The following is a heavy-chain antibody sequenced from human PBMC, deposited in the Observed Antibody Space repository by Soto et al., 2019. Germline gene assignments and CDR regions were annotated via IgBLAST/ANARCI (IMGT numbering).Heavy chain of an antibody. V-gene: IGHV3-74*01. CDR1: GFTSSSYW. CDR3: ARDWYFYDTSDHFSADAFDI. CDR2: ISNDGTST. J-gene: IGHJ3*02. Sequence: PGGSLRLSCAASGFTSSSYWMHWVRQAPGKGLVWVSRISNDGTSTNYADSVKGRFTISRDNAKNTVYLEMNSLRAEDTAVYYCARDWYFYDTSDHFSADAFDIWGQGTTVT. D-gene: IGHD3-22*01.